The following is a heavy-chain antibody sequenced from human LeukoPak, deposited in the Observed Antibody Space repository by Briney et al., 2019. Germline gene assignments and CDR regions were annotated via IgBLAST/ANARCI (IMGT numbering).Heavy chain of an antibody. D-gene: IGHD1-1*01. J-gene: IGHJ5*02. V-gene: IGHV3-30*04. Sequence: PGRSLRLSCAASGFTFSSYAMHWVRQAPGKGLEWVAVISYDGSNKYYADSVKGRFTISRDNSKNTLYLQMNSLRAEDTAVYYCARDGRGQLERWGNWFDPWGQGTLVTVSP. CDR1: GFTFSSYA. CDR3: ARDGRGQLERWGNWFDP. CDR2: ISYDGSNK.